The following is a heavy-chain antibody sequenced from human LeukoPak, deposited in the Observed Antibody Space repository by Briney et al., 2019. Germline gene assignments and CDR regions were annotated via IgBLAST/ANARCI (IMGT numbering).Heavy chain of an antibody. CDR2: TYYSGST. D-gene: IGHD1-26*01. CDR3: ARGRPYSGGYHLDY. V-gene: IGHV4-39*01. J-gene: IGHJ4*02. Sequence: PSETLSLTCTVSGDSTSSDNYYGGWVRQPPGKGLEWIGNTYYSGSTYYNPSLKSRVTMSVDTSKNPFFLKLNSVTAADTAVYYCARGRPYSGGYHLDYWGQGTLVTVSA. CDR1: GDSTSSDNYY.